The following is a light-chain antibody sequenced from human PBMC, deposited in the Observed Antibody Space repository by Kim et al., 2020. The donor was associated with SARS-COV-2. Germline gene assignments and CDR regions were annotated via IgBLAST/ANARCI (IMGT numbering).Light chain of an antibody. CDR2: ENN. V-gene: IGLV6-57*02. CDR3: QSYDSSSHWV. CDR1: SGRIANIK. J-gene: IGLJ3*02. Sequence: KTVTLSRTGSSGRIANIKVKWYQQRPGSAPTTVIYENNQRPSGIPDRFSGSIDSSSNTASLTISGLKTEDEADCYCQSYDSSSHWVFGGGTKLTVL.